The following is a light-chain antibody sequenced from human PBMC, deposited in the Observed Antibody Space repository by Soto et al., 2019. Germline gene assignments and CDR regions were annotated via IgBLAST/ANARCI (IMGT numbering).Light chain of an antibody. Sequence: QSALTQPRSVSGSPGQSVTIPCTGTSSDVGGYNYVSWYQHHPGKAPKLLIYDVSRRPSGVPDRFSGSKSGNTASLAISGLQAEDEADYYCCSYAGSYTLVFGGGTKLTVL. V-gene: IGLV2-11*01. J-gene: IGLJ3*02. CDR1: SSDVGGYNY. CDR3: CSYAGSYTLV. CDR2: DVS.